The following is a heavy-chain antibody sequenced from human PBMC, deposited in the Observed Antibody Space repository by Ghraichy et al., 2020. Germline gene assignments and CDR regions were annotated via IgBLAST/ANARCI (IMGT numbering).Heavy chain of an antibody. CDR1: GGSFSGYY. CDR3: ARGEERAVAGTC. J-gene: IGHJ4*02. Sequence: SETLSLTCAVYGGSFSGYYWSWIRQPPGKGLEWIGEINHSGSTNYNPSLNSRVTISVDTSKNQFSLKLSSVTAADTAVYYCARGEERAVAGTCWGQGTLVTVSS. V-gene: IGHV4-34*01. CDR2: INHSGST. D-gene: IGHD6-19*01.